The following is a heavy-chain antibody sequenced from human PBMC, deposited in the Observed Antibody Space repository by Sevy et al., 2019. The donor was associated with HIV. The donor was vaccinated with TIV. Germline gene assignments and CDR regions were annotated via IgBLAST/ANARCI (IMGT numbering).Heavy chain of an antibody. V-gene: IGHV4-39*01. Sequence: SETLSLTCTVSGGSISSSSNYWGWIRQPPGKGLEWIGSIYYSGSTYYNPSLKSRVTISVDTSKNQFSLELSSVTAADTAVYYCARLDFWSGDPYFDYWGQGTLVTVSS. CDR3: ARLDFWSGDPYFDY. CDR1: GGSISSSSNY. CDR2: IYYSGST. D-gene: IGHD3-3*01. J-gene: IGHJ4*02.